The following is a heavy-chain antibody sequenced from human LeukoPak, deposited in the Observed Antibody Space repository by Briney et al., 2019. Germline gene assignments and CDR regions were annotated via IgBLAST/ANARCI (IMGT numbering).Heavy chain of an antibody. CDR3: AKGQWLVRGAVFDI. Sequence: GGSLRLSCAASGFTFDDYAMHWVRQAPGKGLEWVSGISWNSGSIGYADSVKGRFTISRDNAKNSLYLQMNSLRAEDMALYYCAKGQWLVRGAVFDIWGQGTMVTVSS. D-gene: IGHD6-19*01. CDR2: ISWNSGSI. V-gene: IGHV3-9*03. J-gene: IGHJ3*02. CDR1: GFTFDDYA.